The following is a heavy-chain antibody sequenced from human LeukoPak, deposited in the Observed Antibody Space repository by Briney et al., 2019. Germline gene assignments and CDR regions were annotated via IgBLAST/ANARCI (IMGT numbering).Heavy chain of an antibody. CDR2: ISAYNGNT. V-gene: IGHV1-18*01. CDR3: ARAGRDGYNCNY. D-gene: IGHD5-24*01. CDR1: GYTFTSYG. J-gene: IGHJ4*02. Sequence: ASVKVSCKSSGYTFTSYGISWVRQAPGQALEWIGWISAYNGNTNYAQKLQGRVTMTTDTSTSTAYMELRSLRSDDTAVYYCARAGRDGYNCNYWGQGTLVTVSS.